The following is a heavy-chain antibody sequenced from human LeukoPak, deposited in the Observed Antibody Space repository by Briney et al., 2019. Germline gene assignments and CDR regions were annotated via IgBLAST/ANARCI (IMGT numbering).Heavy chain of an antibody. Sequence: PGRSLRLSCAASGFTFSDYGMHWVRQAPGKGLEWVAVIWYDGSDKYYADSVKGRFTISRDNSKNTLYLQMNSLRAEDTALYYCARDPITLIRGVITPAGGWFDPWGQGTLVTVSS. V-gene: IGHV3-33*01. J-gene: IGHJ5*02. CDR2: IWYDGSDK. CDR3: ARDPITLIRGVITPAGGWFDP. D-gene: IGHD3-10*01. CDR1: GFTFSDYG.